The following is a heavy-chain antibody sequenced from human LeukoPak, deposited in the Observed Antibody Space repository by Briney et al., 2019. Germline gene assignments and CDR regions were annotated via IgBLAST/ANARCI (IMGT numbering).Heavy chain of an antibody. CDR2: IYPSDSDT. V-gene: IGHV5-51*01. CDR1: GYSFTSNW. J-gene: IGHJ4*02. Sequence: GESLKISCKGSGYSFTSNWIGWVRQMPGKGLEWMGVIYPSDSDTRYSPSFQGQVTISADKSISTAYLQWSSLKASDTAMYYCARGYYYDSSGYFGDSWGQGTLVTVSS. CDR3: ARGYYYDSSGYFGDS. D-gene: IGHD3-22*01.